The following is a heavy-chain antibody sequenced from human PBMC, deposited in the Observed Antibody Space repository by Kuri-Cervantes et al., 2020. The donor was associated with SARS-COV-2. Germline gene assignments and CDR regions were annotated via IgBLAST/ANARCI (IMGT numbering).Heavy chain of an antibody. CDR2: ISWNSGSI. D-gene: IGHD2-2*02. CDR3: AKDGQYQLLYKSGLAY. CDR1: GFTFDDYA. Sequence: SLKISCAASGFTFDDYAMHWVRQAPGKGLEWVSGISWNSGSIGYADSVKGRFTISRDNSKNTLYLQMNSLRAEDTAVYYCAKDGQYQLLYKSGLAYWGQGTLVTVSS. J-gene: IGHJ4*02. V-gene: IGHV3-9*01.